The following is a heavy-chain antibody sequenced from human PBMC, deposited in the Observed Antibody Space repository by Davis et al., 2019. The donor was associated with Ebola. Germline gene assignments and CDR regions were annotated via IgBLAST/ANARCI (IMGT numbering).Heavy chain of an antibody. V-gene: IGHV3-48*02. CDR1: GFTFSSYS. J-gene: IGHJ3*02. CDR3: AGTSEESYYDILTGYYFGAFDI. CDR2: ISSSSSTI. Sequence: GESLKISCAASGFTFSSYSMNWVRQAPGKGLEWVSYISSSSSTIYYADSVKGRFTISRDNAKNSLYLQMNSLRDEDMAVYYCAGTSEESYYDILTGYYFGAFDIWGQGTMVTVSS. D-gene: IGHD3-9*01.